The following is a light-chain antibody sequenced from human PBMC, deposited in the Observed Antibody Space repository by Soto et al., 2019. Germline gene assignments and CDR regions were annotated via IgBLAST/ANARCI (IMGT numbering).Light chain of an antibody. CDR3: LQCDNYPWT. CDR2: GAS. V-gene: IGKV1-6*01. CDR1: QFLTND. Sequence: AIQMTQSPSSLSASVGDRVTITCRASQFLTNDLGWYQQKPGKAPKLLIFGASSLQDGVPSRFSGSGSGTDFTLTIRSLQPEDFATNYCLQCDNYPWTFGQGTKVEI. J-gene: IGKJ1*01.